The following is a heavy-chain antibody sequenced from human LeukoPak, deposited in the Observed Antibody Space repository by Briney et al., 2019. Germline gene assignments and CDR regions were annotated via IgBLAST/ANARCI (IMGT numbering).Heavy chain of an antibody. D-gene: IGHD2-2*01. Sequence: GGSLRLSCAASGFSFSSYAMSWVRQAPGKGLEWVSAISGSGGSTHYADSVKGRFTITRDNSKNTLYLQMNSLRSEDTAVYYCARGDHIVVVPAANGVRGENYFDYWGQGTLVTVSS. J-gene: IGHJ4*02. CDR3: ARGDHIVVVPAANGVRGENYFDY. V-gene: IGHV3-23*01. CDR1: GFSFSSYA. CDR2: ISGSGGST.